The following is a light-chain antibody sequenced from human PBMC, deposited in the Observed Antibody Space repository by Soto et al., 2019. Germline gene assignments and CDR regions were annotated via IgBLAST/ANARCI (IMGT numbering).Light chain of an antibody. CDR2: EVT. J-gene: IGLJ2*01. CDR3: SSYSTTSSPHVL. CDR1: RSDVGRYNY. V-gene: IGLV2-14*01. Sequence: QSALTQPASVSGSPGQSITISCTGTRSDVGRYNYVSWYQQHPGKAPKLLIYEVTYRPSGVSTRFSASKSGSTASLTISGIPAEDESDYYCSSYSTTSSPHVLLGGGTKLTVL.